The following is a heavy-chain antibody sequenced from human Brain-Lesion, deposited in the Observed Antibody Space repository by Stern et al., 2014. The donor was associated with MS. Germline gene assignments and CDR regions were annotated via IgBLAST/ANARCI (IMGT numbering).Heavy chain of an antibody. D-gene: IGHD2-2*01. Sequence: QLQLQESGPGLVKPSQTLSLSCTVSGGSLSNGGYYWSWLRQPAGKGLAWXXXIFNRGSHSYHPSHKRLVPLTIAPSKNQFPLTLNSMXAXDTAVYYCARGRVVPGFQYYATDVWGQGTMVSVSS. CDR3: ARGRVVPGFQYYATDV. V-gene: IGHV4-61*02. CDR1: GGSLSNGGYY. CDR2: IFNRGSH. J-gene: IGHJ6*02.